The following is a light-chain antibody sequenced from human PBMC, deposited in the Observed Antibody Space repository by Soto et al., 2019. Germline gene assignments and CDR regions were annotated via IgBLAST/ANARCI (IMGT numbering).Light chain of an antibody. CDR3: SSYTSSNTGV. J-gene: IGLJ3*02. V-gene: IGLV2-14*01. Sequence: QAVVTQPASVSGSPGQSITISCTGTSSDVGGYNYVSWYLQHPGKAPKLIIYEVSNRPSGVSDRFSGSKSGNTASLTISGLQTEDEADYYCSSYTSSNTGVFGGGTKLTVL. CDR1: SSDVGGYNY. CDR2: EVS.